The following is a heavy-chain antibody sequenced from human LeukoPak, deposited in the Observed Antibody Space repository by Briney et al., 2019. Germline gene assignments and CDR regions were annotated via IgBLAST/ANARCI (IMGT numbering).Heavy chain of an antibody. Sequence: ASVKVSCKVSGYTFTDYYMHWVQQAPGKGLEWMGLVDPEDGETIYAEKFQGRVTMTRGTSTSTVYMELSSLRSEDTAVYYCARGGLAARVWYFDLWGRGTLVTVSS. D-gene: IGHD6-6*01. CDR3: ARGGLAARVWYFDL. V-gene: IGHV1-69-2*01. J-gene: IGHJ2*01. CDR1: GYTFTDYY. CDR2: VDPEDGET.